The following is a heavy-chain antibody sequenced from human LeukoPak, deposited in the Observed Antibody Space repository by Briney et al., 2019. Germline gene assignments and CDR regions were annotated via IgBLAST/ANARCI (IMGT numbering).Heavy chain of an antibody. V-gene: IGHV1-46*01. D-gene: IGHD3-10*01. CDR3: ARLLLERFGELSGDY. J-gene: IGHJ4*02. Sequence: ASVKVSCKASGYTFTSYYMHWVRQAPGQGLEWMGIINPSGGSTSYAQKFQGRVTMTRDMSTSTVYMELSSLRSEDTAVYYCARLLLERFGELSGDYWGQGTLVTVSS. CDR2: INPSGGST. CDR1: GYTFTSYY.